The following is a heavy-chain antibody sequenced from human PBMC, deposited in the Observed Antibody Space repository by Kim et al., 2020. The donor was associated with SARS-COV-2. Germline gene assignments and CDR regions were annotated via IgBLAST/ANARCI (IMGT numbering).Heavy chain of an antibody. D-gene: IGHD6-19*01. J-gene: IGHJ6*02. CDR3: ARGGEIKSGWYVVNGMDF. Sequence: GGSLRLSCVASGFSVRTNFMSWVRQTPGKGLEWVSVIYAGGSTYDADSVKGRFTISRDISKNTLYLQMNSLRAEDTAIYYCARGGEIKSGWYVVNGMDFWGQVTTVTVSS. CDR2: IYAGGST. CDR1: GFSVRTNF. V-gene: IGHV3-66*01.